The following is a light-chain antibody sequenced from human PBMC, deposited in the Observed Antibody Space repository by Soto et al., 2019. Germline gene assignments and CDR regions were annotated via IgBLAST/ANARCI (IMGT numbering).Light chain of an antibody. CDR2: KAS. CDR1: QSISSW. J-gene: IGKJ1*01. Sequence: DIQMTQSPFTLPASVGDRVTITCRASQSISSWLAWYQQKPGKAPKLLIYKASTLESGVPSNFSGSGSGTEFTLTISSLQPEDFATYYCQQYNSYPWTFGQGTKVDVK. V-gene: IGKV1-5*03. CDR3: QQYNSYPWT.